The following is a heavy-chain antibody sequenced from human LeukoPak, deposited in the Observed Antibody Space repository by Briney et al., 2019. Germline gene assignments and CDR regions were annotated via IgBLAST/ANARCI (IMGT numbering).Heavy chain of an antibody. CDR1: GGSISSSSYY. Sequence: SETLSLTCTVSGGSISSSSYYWGWIRQPPGKGLEWIGSIYYSGSTYYNPSLKSRDTISVDTSKNQFSLKLSSVTAADTAVYYCARLSDYYDSSAKPAYYFDYWGQGTLVTVSS. V-gene: IGHV4-39*01. CDR2: IYYSGST. J-gene: IGHJ4*02. D-gene: IGHD3-22*01. CDR3: ARLSDYYDSSAKPAYYFDY.